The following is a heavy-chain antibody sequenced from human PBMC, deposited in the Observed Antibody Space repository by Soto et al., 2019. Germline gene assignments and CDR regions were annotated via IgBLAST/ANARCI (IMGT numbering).Heavy chain of an antibody. V-gene: IGHV3-21*01. CDR3: AKVWDQWLLEIDY. Sequence: TWVRQAPGKGLEWVSAISSESTKISYADSVKGRFTISRDNAHSSVFLLMRSLRAEDTAVYYCAKVWDQWLLEIDYWGQGSLVTVAS. J-gene: IGHJ4*02. D-gene: IGHD6-19*01. CDR2: ISSESTKI.